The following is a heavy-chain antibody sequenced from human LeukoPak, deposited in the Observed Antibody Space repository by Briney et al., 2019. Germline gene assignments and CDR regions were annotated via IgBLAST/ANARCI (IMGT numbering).Heavy chain of an antibody. CDR2: ISSSSSYI. V-gene: IGHV3-21*01. J-gene: IGHJ4*02. CDR3: ARNSDYYDYSPQSV. Sequence: GGSLRLSCAASGFTFSSYNMNWVRQAPGKGLEWVSSISSSSSYIYYADSVKGRFLISRDNSKNMLFLQMNSLMIEDTAVYYCARNSDYYDYSPQSVWGQGTLVTVS. D-gene: IGHD3-22*01. CDR1: GFTFSSYN.